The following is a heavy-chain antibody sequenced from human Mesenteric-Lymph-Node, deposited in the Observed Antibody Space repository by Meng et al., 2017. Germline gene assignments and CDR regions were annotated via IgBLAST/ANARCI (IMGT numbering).Heavy chain of an antibody. J-gene: IGHJ4*02. Sequence: SETLSLTCTLSGGSISSTGYYGGWIRQSPGKGLEWIGNIYYTGTTYYNPSLKSRVTISLDTSKSQFSLKLNSVTAADTAVYYCARYKVAGMRYFDYWGQGTLVTVSS. CDR1: GGSISSTGYY. CDR3: ARYKVAGMRYFDY. D-gene: IGHD6-19*01. V-gene: IGHV4-39*07. CDR2: IYYTGTT.